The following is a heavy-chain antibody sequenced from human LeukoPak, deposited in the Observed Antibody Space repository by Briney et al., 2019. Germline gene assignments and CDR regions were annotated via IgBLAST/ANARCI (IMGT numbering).Heavy chain of an antibody. J-gene: IGHJ4*02. Sequence: GGSLRLSCAASGFTFSSYAMSWVRQAPGRGLEWVATIKPDGSEKYYVDSVKGRFTISRDNAKNSLFLQMDSLRAEGTAVYYCARGAWGFDYWGQGTLVTVSS. D-gene: IGHD7-27*01. CDR2: IKPDGSEK. V-gene: IGHV3-7*04. CDR1: GFTFSSYA. CDR3: ARGAWGFDY.